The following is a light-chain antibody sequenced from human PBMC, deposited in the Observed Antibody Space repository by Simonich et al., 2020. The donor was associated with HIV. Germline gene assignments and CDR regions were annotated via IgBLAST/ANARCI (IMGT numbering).Light chain of an antibody. J-gene: IGKJ4*01. Sequence: EIVMTQSPATLSVSPGERAHFSCGASRSVSSNLAWYQQQPGQAPRLLIYGASTRATGIPARVSGSGSGTEFTLTISSLQSEDFAFYYCHQYNDWPLTFGGGTKVEIK. CDR1: RSVSSN. CDR2: GAS. CDR3: HQYNDWPLT. V-gene: IGKV3-15*01.